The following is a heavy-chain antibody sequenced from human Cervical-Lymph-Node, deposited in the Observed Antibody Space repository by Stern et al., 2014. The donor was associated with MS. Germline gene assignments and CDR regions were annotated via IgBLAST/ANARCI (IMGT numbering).Heavy chain of an antibody. Sequence: QVQLVQSGPGLVKPSETLSLTCTVSGGSISSYYWSWIRQPPGKGLEWIGYIYYSGSTNYNPSLKSRVTISVDTSKNQFSPQLSSVTAADTAVYYCALFQAWFDPWGQGTLVTVSS. V-gene: IGHV4-59*08. D-gene: IGHD2-21*01. CDR1: GGSISSYY. J-gene: IGHJ5*02. CDR3: ALFQAWFDP. CDR2: IYYSGST.